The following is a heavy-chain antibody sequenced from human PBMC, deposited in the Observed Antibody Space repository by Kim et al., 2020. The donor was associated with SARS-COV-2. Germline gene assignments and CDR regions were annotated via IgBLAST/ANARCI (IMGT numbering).Heavy chain of an antibody. CDR3: AKDRSGRWLQLGAFDI. V-gene: IGHV3-30*18. J-gene: IGHJ3*02. D-gene: IGHD5-12*01. CDR2: ISYDGSNK. CDR1: GFTFSSYG. Sequence: GGSLRLSCAASGFTFSSYGMHWVRQAPGKGLEWVAVISYDGSNKYYADSVKGRFTISRDNSKNTLYLQMNSLRAEDTAVYYCAKDRSGRWLQLGAFDIWGQGTMVTVSS.